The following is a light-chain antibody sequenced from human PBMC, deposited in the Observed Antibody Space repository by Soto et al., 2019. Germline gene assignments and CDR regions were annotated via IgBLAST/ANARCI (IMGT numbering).Light chain of an antibody. V-gene: IGKV3-20*01. Sequence: EIVFTQSPGTLSLSPGERATLSCRASQSVSSSTYLAWYQQKAGQAPRLLIYDASSRATGIPDRFSGSGSRTDFTLTISRXEPEDFAVYYCQQYGSSPITFGQGTRLEIK. CDR1: QSVSSSTY. CDR2: DAS. CDR3: QQYGSSPIT. J-gene: IGKJ5*01.